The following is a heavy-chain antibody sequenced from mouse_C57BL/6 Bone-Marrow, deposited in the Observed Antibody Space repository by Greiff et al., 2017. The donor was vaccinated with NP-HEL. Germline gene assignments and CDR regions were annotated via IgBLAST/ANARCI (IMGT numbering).Heavy chain of an antibody. CDR2: IYPRSGNT. Sequence: QVHVKQSGAELARPGASVKLSCKASGYTFTSYGISWVKQRTGQGLEWIGEIYPRSGNTYYNEKFKGKATLTADKSSSTAYMELRSLTSEDSAVYFCARGVLPFAYWGQGTLVTVSA. CDR1: GYTFTSYG. V-gene: IGHV1-81*01. J-gene: IGHJ3*01. CDR3: ARGVLPFAY.